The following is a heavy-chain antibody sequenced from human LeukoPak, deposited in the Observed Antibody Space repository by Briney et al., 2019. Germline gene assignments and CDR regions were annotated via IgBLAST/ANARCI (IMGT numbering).Heavy chain of an antibody. CDR1: GFTFSSYG. D-gene: IGHD6-19*01. V-gene: IGHV3-30*03. Sequence: GGSLRLSCAASGFTFSSYGMHWVRQAPGKGLEWVAVISCDGSNKYYADSVKGRFTISRDNSKNTLYLQMNSLRAEDTAVYYCAREEDSSGWYLYYYGMDVWGQGTTVTVSS. CDR2: ISCDGSNK. J-gene: IGHJ6*02. CDR3: AREEDSSGWYLYYYGMDV.